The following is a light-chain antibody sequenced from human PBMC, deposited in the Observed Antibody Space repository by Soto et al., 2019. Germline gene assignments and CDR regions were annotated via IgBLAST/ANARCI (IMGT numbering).Light chain of an antibody. Sequence: DIQLTQSPSFLSASVGDRVTITCRASQGIRDFLAWYQQKPGQPPKLLIYAASTLQTGVPTRFSGIQSGTELTLIISNLQATDFATYYCQQFNVYPLTFGGGTKVEIK. CDR2: AAS. CDR3: QQFNVYPLT. CDR1: QGIRDF. V-gene: IGKV1-9*01. J-gene: IGKJ4*01.